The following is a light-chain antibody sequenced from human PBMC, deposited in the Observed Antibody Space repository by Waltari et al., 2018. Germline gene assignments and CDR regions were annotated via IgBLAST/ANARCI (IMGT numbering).Light chain of an antibody. CDR1: TNDLGGYNY. J-gene: IGLJ3*02. CDR2: DVN. Sequence: QSALTQPASVSGSPGQSIIISCTGTTNDLGGYNYVSWYQPHPGKAPKLMIYDVNSRPSGVSSRFSGSKSGNTASLIISGLQAEDEADYYCCSFTRSSTWVFGGGTKVTVL. V-gene: IGLV2-14*03. CDR3: CSFTRSSTWV.